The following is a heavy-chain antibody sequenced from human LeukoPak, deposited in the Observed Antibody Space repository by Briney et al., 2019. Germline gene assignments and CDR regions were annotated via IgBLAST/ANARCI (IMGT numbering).Heavy chain of an antibody. CDR3: APEAGYNYDY. J-gene: IGHJ4*02. CDR1: GYTFTDYY. V-gene: IGHV1-2*02. CDR2: INTSSGGT. Sequence: GASVKVSCKASGYTFTDYYMDWVRPAAGQGLEWKGWINTSSGGTNYAQKFQGRVTMTRDTSISTAYMELSRLRSDDTAMYYCAPEAGYNYDYWGQGTLVTVSS. D-gene: IGHD5-24*01.